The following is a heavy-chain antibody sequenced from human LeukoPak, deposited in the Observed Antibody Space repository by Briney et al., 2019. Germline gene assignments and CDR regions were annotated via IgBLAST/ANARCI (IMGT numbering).Heavy chain of an antibody. CDR2: IYYSGST. CDR3: ARDKGGYYPQPFDY. Sequence: SETLSLTCTVSGGSISSYYWRWIRQPPGKGLEWIGYIYYSGSTNYNPSLKSRVTISVDTSKNQFSLKLSSVTAADTAVYYCARDKGGYYPQPFDYWGQGTLVTVSS. V-gene: IGHV4-59*01. CDR1: GGSISSYY. D-gene: IGHD3-3*01. J-gene: IGHJ4*02.